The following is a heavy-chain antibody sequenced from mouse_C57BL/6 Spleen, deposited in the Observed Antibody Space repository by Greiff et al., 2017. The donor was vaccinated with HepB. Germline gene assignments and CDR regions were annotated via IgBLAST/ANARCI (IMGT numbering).Heavy chain of an antibody. V-gene: IGHV5-15*01. CDR3: ARRFTTVVDTYAMDY. D-gene: IGHD1-1*01. CDR1: GFTFSDYG. Sequence: EVMLVESGGGLVQPGGSLKLSCAASGFTFSDYGMAWVRQAPRKGPEWVAFISNLAFSIYYADTVTGRFTISRENAKNTLYLEMSSLRYEDTAMYYCARRFTTVVDTYAMDYWGQGTSVTVSS. J-gene: IGHJ4*01. CDR2: ISNLAFSI.